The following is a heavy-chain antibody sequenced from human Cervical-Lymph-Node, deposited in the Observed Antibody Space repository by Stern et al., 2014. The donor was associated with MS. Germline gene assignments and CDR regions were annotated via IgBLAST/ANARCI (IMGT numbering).Heavy chain of an antibody. V-gene: IGHV1-46*03. D-gene: IGHD2-2*01. CDR2: INPSGGTT. Sequence: QVQLVQSGAEVKKPGASVKVSCKASGYPFSTYYMYWVRQAPGQGLEWMGMINPSGGTTTYAQKFQGRVTMTRDTSRSTVYVELTGLTSDDTAVYYCARDLGYCSETFCYALAYWGQGTLVTVSS. CDR1: GYPFSTYY. J-gene: IGHJ4*02. CDR3: ARDLGYCSETFCYALAY.